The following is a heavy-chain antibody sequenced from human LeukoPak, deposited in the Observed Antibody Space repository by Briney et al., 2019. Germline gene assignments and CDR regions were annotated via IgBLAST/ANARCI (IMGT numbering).Heavy chain of an antibody. CDR1: GGTCSSYA. Sequence: SVKVSCKASGGTCSSYAISWVRQAPGQGFEWMGGFIPIFGTANYAQNFQGRVVITADESTSTAYMELSSLRSEDTALYYCARSPPGLIYMDVWGKGTTVSVSS. J-gene: IGHJ6*03. CDR2: FIPIFGTA. V-gene: IGHV1-69*01. D-gene: IGHD2-8*01. CDR3: ARSPPGLIYMDV.